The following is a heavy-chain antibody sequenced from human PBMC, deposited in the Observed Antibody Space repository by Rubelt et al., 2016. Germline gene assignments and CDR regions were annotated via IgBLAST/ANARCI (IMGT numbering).Heavy chain of an antibody. V-gene: IGHV3-30*04. D-gene: IGHD7-27*01. CDR1: GFTFSNYA. CDR3: ARPWGY. Sequence: VQVVESGGTLVQPGGSLRLSCAASGFTFSNYAMSWVRQAPGKGLEWVAVISYDGSHKYYADSVKGRFTLSRDNSKNTLYLQMNSLRTEDTAVYYCARPWGYWGQGTLVTVSS. CDR2: ISYDGSHK. J-gene: IGHJ4*02.